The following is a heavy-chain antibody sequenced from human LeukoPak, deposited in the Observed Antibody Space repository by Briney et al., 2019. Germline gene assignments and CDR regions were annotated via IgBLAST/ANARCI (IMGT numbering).Heavy chain of an antibody. J-gene: IGHJ4*02. V-gene: IGHV4-34*01. CDR1: GGSFSGYY. D-gene: IGHD5-18*01. CDR2: INHSGST. CDR3: ARSWIQLWLFDY. Sequence: SETLSLTCAVYGGSFSGYYWSWIRQPPGKGLEWIGEINHSGSTNYNPSLKSRVTISVDTSKNQFSLKLSSVTAADTAVYYCARSWIQLWLFDYWGQGTLVTVSS.